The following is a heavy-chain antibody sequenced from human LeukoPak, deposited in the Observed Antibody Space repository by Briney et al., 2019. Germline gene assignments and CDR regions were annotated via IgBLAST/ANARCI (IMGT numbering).Heavy chain of an antibody. J-gene: IGHJ4*02. V-gene: IGHV4-38-2*01. CDR1: GYSISSGYY. CDR2: IYHSGST. CDR3: ARSLYSGSYSTFDY. Sequence: SETLSLTCAVSGYSISSGYYWGWLRQPPGKGLEWIGSIYHSGSTYYNPSLKSRVTISVDTSKNQFSLKLSSVTAADTAVYYCARSLYSGSYSTFDYWGQGTLVTVSS. D-gene: IGHD1-26*01.